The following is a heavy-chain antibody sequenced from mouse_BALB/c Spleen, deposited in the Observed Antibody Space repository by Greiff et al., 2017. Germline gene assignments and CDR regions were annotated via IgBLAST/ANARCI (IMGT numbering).Heavy chain of an antibody. V-gene: IGHV1S81*02. CDR1: GYTFTSYY. J-gene: IGHJ3*01. CDR3: TRFIAY. CDR2: INPSNGGT. Sequence: LVESGAELVKPGASVKLSCKASGYTFTSYYMYWVKQRPGQGLEWIGEINPSNGGTNFNEKFKSKATLTVDKSSSTAYMQLSSLTSEDSAVYYCTRFIAYWGQGTLVTVSA.